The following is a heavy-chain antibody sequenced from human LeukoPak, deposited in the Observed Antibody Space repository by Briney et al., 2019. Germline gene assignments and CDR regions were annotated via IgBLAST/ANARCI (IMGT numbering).Heavy chain of an antibody. Sequence: SETLSLTCTVSGGSISSYYWSWIRQPPGKGLEWIGYINYSGSTYYNPSLKSRVTISVDTSKNQFSVKLSSVTAADTAVYYCARSIRGYSSGWYYFDYWGQGTLITVSS. V-gene: IGHV4-59*12. J-gene: IGHJ4*02. CDR1: GGSISSYY. CDR3: ARSIRGYSSGWYYFDY. CDR2: INYSGST. D-gene: IGHD6-19*01.